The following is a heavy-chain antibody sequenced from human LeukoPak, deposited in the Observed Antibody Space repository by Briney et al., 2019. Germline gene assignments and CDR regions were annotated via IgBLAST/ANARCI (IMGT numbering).Heavy chain of an antibody. D-gene: IGHD3-9*01. Sequence: GGSLRLSCAAYGFTFSNAWMRWVRQAPGKGVEWVGRIKRKTDGCTKDYAASVKDRCTIARDDPKTEMYLQMNSLKTEDTAVYYCATNLWYYYILTCYFVFDYWGQGTLVTVSS. CDR3: ATNLWYYYILTCYFVFDY. CDR2: IKRKTDGCTK. CDR1: GFTFSNAW. J-gene: IGHJ4*02. V-gene: IGHV3-15*01.